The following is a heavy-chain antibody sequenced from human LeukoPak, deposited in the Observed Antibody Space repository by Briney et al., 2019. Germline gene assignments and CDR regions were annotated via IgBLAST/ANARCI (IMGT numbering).Heavy chain of an antibody. D-gene: IGHD5-18*01. CDR2: IFSSGST. CDR1: GGSISGYY. CDR3: AREGYSYGYDY. J-gene: IGHJ4*02. Sequence: SETLSLTCTVSGGSISGYYWSWIRQPPGKGLERIGYIFSSGSTKYNPSLKSRVTISVDTSKNQFSLKLSSVTAADTAVYYCAREGYSYGYDYWGQGSLVTVSS. V-gene: IGHV4-59*01.